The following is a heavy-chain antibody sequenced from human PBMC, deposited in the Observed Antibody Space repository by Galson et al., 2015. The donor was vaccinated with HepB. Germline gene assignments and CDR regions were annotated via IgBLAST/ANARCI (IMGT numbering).Heavy chain of an antibody. D-gene: IGHD6-13*01. CDR2: IIPILGIA. Sequence: SVKVSCKASGGTFSSYAISWVRQAPGQGLEWMGRIIPILGIANYAQKFQGRVTITADKSTSTAYMELSSLRSEDTAVYYCARDSRAAAGRGAFDIWGQGTMVTVSS. V-gene: IGHV1-69*04. CDR1: GGTFSSYA. CDR3: ARDSRAAAGRGAFDI. J-gene: IGHJ3*02.